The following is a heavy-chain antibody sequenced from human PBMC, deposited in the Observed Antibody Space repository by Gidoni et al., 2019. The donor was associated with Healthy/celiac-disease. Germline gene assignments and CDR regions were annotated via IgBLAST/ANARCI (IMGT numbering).Heavy chain of an antibody. V-gene: IGHV3-30*04. CDR1: GFTFSSYT. Sequence: QVQLVESGGGVVQPGRSLRLSCASSGFTFSSYTLHWVRQAPGKGLEWVAVVSYDGSNKYYADSVKGRFTSSRDNSKNTLYLKMNSLRAEDTDVYYCARGHRYCSSTSCYRFSDQVDYWGQGTLVTVSS. D-gene: IGHD2-2*01. CDR3: ARGHRYCSSTSCYRFSDQVDY. CDR2: VSYDGSNK. J-gene: IGHJ4*02.